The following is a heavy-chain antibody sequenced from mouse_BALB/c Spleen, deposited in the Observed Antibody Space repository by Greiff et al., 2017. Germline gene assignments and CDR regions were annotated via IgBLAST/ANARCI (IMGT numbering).Heavy chain of an antibody. CDR1: GYSFTSYW. J-gene: IGHJ4*01. CDR3: TRWRIYYDYDGSAMDY. D-gene: IGHD2-4*01. CDR2: IYPGNSDT. Sequence: VQLQQSGTVLARPGASVKMSCKASGYSFTSYWMHWVKQRPGQGLEWIGAIYPGNSDTSYNQKFKGKAKLTAVTSASTAYMELSSLTNEDSAVYYCTRWRIYYDYDGSAMDYWGQGTSVTVSS. V-gene: IGHV1-5*01.